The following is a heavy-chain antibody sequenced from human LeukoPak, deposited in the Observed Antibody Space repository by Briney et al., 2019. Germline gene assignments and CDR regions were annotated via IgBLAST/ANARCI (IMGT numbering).Heavy chain of an antibody. D-gene: IGHD2-2*01. CDR2: ISYDGSNK. V-gene: IGHV3-30-3*01. J-gene: IGHJ3*02. CDR3: ARLGRVPAANHAFDI. CDR1: GFTFSSYA. Sequence: GGSLRLSCAASGFTFSSYAMHWVRQAPGKGLEWVAVISYDGSNKYYADSVKGRFTISRDNSKNTLYLQMNSLRAEDTAVYYCARLGRVPAANHAFDIWGQGTMVTVSS.